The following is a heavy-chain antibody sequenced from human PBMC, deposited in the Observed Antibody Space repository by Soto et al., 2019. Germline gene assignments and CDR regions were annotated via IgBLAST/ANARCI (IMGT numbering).Heavy chain of an antibody. CDR3: ARVAEMATFYFDY. CDR1: GGSISSGGYY. Sequence: KSSETLSLTCTVSGGSISSGGYYWSWIRRHPGKGLEWIGYIYYSGSTYYNPSLKSRVTISVDTSKNQFSLKLSSVTAADTAVYYCARVAEMATFYFDYWGQGTLVTVSS. V-gene: IGHV4-31*03. CDR2: IYYSGST. D-gene: IGHD5-12*01. J-gene: IGHJ4*02.